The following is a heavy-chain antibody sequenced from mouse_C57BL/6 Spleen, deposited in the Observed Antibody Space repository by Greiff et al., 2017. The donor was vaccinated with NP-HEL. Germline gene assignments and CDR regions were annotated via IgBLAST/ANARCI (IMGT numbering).Heavy chain of an antibody. V-gene: IGHV5-17*01. CDR1: GFTFSDYG. D-gene: IGHD1-1*01. Sequence: EVKVVESGGGLVKPGGSLKLSCAASGFTFSDYGMHWVRQAPEKGLEWVAYISSGSSTIYYADTVKGRFTISRDNAKNTLFLQMTSLRSEDTAMYYCAFYGSSYLYFDVWGTGTTFTLSS. J-gene: IGHJ1*03. CDR2: ISSGSSTI. CDR3: AFYGSSYLYFDV.